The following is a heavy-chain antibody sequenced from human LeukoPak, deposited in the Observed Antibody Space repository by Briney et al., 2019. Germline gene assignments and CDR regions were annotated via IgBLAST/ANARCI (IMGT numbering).Heavy chain of an antibody. CDR1: GGTFSSYA. CDR3: ARRGGYDFWSAYHPGYYYYMDV. CDR2: IIPIFGTA. Sequence: GASVKVSCKASGGTFSSYAISWVRQAPGQGLEWMGGIIPIFGTANYAQKFQGRVTITADKSTSTAYMELSSLRSEDTAVYYCARRGGYDFWSAYHPGYYYYMDVWGKGTTVTVSS. D-gene: IGHD3-3*01. J-gene: IGHJ6*03. V-gene: IGHV1-69*06.